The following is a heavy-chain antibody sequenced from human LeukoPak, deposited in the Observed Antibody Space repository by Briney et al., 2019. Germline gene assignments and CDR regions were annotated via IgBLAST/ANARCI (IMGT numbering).Heavy chain of an antibody. CDR1: GYSISSGYY. V-gene: IGHV4-38-2*01. CDR3: ARGIDY. Sequence: SETLSLTCAVPGYSISSGYYWGWIRQPPGKGLEWIGNIYHSGSTYYNSSLKSRVTISVDTSKNQFSLKLSSVTAADTAVYYCARGIDYWGQGTLVTVSS. CDR2: IYHSGST. J-gene: IGHJ4*02.